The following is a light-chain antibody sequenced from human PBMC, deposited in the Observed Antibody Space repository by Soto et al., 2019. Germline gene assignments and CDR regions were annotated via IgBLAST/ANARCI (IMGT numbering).Light chain of an antibody. CDR3: QQSYSTHFT. Sequence: DIQMTQSPFSLSASVGDRVTITCRASQSISSYLNWYQQKPGKAPNLLIYAASSLQSGVPSRFSGSASGTDFTLTISSLHPEDFATYYCQQSYSTHFTFGQGTQLEIK. CDR2: AAS. J-gene: IGKJ2*01. CDR1: QSISSY. V-gene: IGKV1-39*01.